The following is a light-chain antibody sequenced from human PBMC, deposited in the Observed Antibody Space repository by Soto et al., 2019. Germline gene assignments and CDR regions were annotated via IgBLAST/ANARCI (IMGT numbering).Light chain of an antibody. J-gene: IGLJ2*01. CDR2: LNSDGTH. CDR1: SVHSSYA. CDR3: QTWGTGIHVV. Sequence: QPVLTQSPSASASLGASVKLTCTLSSVHSSYAIAWHQQQPEKGPRYLMKLNSDGTHSKGDGIPDRFSGSSSGAERYLTISSLQSEDEAAYYCQTWGTGIHVVFGGGTKLTVL. V-gene: IGLV4-69*01.